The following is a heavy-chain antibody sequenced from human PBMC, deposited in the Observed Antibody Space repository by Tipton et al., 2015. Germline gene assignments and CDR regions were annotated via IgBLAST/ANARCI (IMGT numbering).Heavy chain of an antibody. CDR2: ISYSGSA. J-gene: IGHJ6*02. Sequence: TLSLTCTVSGGSISTSTYCWGWIRQPPEKGLEWIGAISYSGSAYYNPSLRSRVTISVDTSKNQSSLKVNSVTAADTAIYFCARHEVGVIGVDVWGQGTTVTVSS. CDR3: ARHEVGVIGVDV. CDR1: GGSISTSTYC. V-gene: IGHV4-39*01.